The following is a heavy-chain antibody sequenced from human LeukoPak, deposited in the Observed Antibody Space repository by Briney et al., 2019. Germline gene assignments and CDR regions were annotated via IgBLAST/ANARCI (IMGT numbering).Heavy chain of an antibody. CDR3: AKDTGRTNYYDGY. CDR2: ISGSGGST. CDR1: GFTFSSYA. D-gene: IGHD3-22*01. Sequence: GGSMRLSCAASGFTFSSYAMSWVRQAPGKGLEWVSAISGSGGSTYYADSVKGRFTISRDNSKNTLYLQMNSLRAEDTAVYYCAKDTGRTNYYDGYWGQGTMVTVSS. J-gene: IGHJ3*01. V-gene: IGHV3-23*01.